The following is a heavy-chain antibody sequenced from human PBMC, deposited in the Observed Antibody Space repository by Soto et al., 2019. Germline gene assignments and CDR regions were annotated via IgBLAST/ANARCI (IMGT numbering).Heavy chain of an antibody. CDR1: GGSISRYY. CDR2: IYTSGST. CDR3: ARSRADSSGDAVDY. V-gene: IGHV4-4*07. D-gene: IGHD3-22*01. Sequence: ENLSLTWTVSGGSISRYYWSWIRQPAGKGLEWIGRIYTSGSTNYNPSLKSRVTMSVDTSKNQFSMKLSSVTAADTAVYYCARSRADSSGDAVDYWCQGTLVT. J-gene: IGHJ4*02.